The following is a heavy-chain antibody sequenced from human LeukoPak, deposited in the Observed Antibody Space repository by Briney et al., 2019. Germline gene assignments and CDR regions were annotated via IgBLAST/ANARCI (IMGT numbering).Heavy chain of an antibody. CDR3: ARGTRLRLRDFDY. Sequence: SETLSLTCAVYGGSFSGYYWSWIRQPPGKGLEWIGEINHSGSTNYNPSLKSRVTISVDTSKNQFSLKLSSVTAADTAVYYCARGTRLRLRDFDYRGQGTLVTVSS. CDR2: INHSGST. J-gene: IGHJ4*02. V-gene: IGHV4-34*01. D-gene: IGHD5-12*01. CDR1: GGSFSGYY.